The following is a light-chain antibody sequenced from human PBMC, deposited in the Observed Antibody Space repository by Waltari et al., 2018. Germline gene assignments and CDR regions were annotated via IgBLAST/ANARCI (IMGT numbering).Light chain of an antibody. CDR3: QKYNNAPQP. J-gene: IGKJ4*01. Sequence: DLQMTHSRASVSAYVGGRFTITCRASQVIDNHLAWYQHKPGKLPNLLIYATSTLHSGVPSRFSGSGSVTVFTLTISDLQPEDFAVYYCQKYNNAPQPFGGGTKVEIK. V-gene: IGKV1-27*01. CDR1: QVIDNH. CDR2: ATS.